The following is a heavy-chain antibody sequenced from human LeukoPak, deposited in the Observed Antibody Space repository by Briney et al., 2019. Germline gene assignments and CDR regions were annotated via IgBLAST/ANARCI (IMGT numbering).Heavy chain of an antibody. D-gene: IGHD6-19*01. J-gene: IGHJ4*02. CDR1: GGSISSSSYY. Sequence: KPSETLSLTCTVSGGSISSSSYYWGWIRQPPGKGLEWIGSIYYSGSTYYNPSLKSRVTISVDTSKNQFSLKLSSVTAADTAVYYCARPDFSSGLQNWGQGTLVTVSS. CDR2: IYYSGST. CDR3: ARPDFSSGLQN. V-gene: IGHV4-39*01.